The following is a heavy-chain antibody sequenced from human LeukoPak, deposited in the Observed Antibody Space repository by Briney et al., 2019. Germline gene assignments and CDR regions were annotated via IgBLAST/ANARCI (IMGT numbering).Heavy chain of an antibody. J-gene: IGHJ6*03. CDR1: GFTFRTYD. Sequence: GGSLRLSHAASGFTFRTYDMHWVRQRPNKGREWVAFIRYDGSDENYADSVKGRFTISRENSKNTLYLEMNRLRGEDTAVYYCEKRKYDGSWIYCMDVWGKGTTVTVSS. CDR3: EKRKYDGSWIYCMDV. V-gene: IGHV3-30*02. CDR2: IRYDGSDE. D-gene: IGHD6-13*01.